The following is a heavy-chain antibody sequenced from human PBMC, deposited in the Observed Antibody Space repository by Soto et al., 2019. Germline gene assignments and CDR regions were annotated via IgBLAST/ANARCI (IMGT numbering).Heavy chain of an antibody. V-gene: IGHV3-74*01. CDR1: GFTFSSYW. Sequence: QPGGSLRLSCAASGFTFSSYWMHWVRQAPGKGLVWVSRINSDGSSTSYADSVKGRFTISRDNAKNTLYLQMNSLRAEDTAVYYCARDRHPLGYCSGGSCFGGMDVWGQGTTVTVSS. CDR3: ARDRHPLGYCSGGSCFGGMDV. J-gene: IGHJ6*02. D-gene: IGHD2-15*01. CDR2: INSDGSST.